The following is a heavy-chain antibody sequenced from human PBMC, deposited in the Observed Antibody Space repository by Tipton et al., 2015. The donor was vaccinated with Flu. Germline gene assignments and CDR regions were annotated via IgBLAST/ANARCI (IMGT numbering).Heavy chain of an antibody. Sequence: QSGAEVKKPGESLRISCKASGYTFTSYGISWVRQAPGQGLEWMGWISAYNGNTNYAQKLQGRVTMTTDTSTSTAYMELRSLRSDDTAVYYCARDLALGWFDPWGQGTLVTVSS. J-gene: IGHJ5*02. CDR3: ARDLALGWFDP. D-gene: IGHD3-16*01. V-gene: IGHV1-18*01. CDR1: GYTFTSYG. CDR2: ISAYNGNT.